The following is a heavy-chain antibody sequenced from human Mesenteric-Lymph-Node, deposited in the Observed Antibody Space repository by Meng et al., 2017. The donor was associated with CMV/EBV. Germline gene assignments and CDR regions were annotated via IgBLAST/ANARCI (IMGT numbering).Heavy chain of an antibody. D-gene: IGHD6-13*01. CDR1: GFTFSRNG. CDR2: IWYDGTNK. V-gene: IGHV3-33*07. Sequence: GESLKISCGASGFTFSRNGMYWVRQAPGKGLEWVAVIWYDGTNKYYADPVKGRFAISRDNSKNTLFLQMNSLRAEDTAVYYCARDRVDIAAGLDVWGQGTTVTVSS. J-gene: IGHJ6*02. CDR3: ARDRVDIAAGLDV.